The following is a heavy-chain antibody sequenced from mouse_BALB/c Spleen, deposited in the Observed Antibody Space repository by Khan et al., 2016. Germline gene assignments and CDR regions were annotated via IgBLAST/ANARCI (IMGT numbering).Heavy chain of an antibody. CDR3: ASYYGYDGGFAY. CDR2: IWGDGST. Sequence: QVQLKESGPGLVAPSQSLSITCTVSGFSLTGFSVNWVRQPPGKGLEWLGVIWGDGSTDYNSALKSRLSFSKDDSKSQVFLKMNSLQTEDTARYFCASYYGYDGGFAYWGQGTLVTVSA. CDR1: GFSLTGFS. D-gene: IGHD2-2*01. J-gene: IGHJ3*01. V-gene: IGHV2-6-7*01.